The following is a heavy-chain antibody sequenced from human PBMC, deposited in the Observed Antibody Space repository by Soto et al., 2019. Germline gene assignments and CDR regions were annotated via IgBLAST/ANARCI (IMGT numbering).Heavy chain of an antibody. J-gene: IGHJ5*02. V-gene: IGHV4-39*01. CDR2: IYYSGST. Sequence: TSETLSLTCTVSGGSISSYYWGWIRQPPGKGLEWIGSIYYSGSTYYNPSLKSRVTISVDTSKNQFSLKLSSVTAADTAVYYCARHGQLYNSGWYLNWFDPWGQGTLVTVSS. D-gene: IGHD6-19*01. CDR1: GGSISSYY. CDR3: ARHGQLYNSGWYLNWFDP.